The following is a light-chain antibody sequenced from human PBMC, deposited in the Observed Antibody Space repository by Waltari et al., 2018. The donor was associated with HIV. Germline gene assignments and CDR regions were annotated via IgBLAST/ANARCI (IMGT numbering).Light chain of an antibody. CDR2: DVT. CDR3: CSYAGITRV. J-gene: IGLJ2*01. Sequence: QSALTQPPSVSGSPGQSLTFSCTATSSDVGRYNSVSWDQQHPGKAPKLMISDVTQRPSGVPDRFSCSKSGNTASLSISGLRADDEADYYCCSYAGITRVFGGGTKLTVL. CDR1: SSDVGRYNS. V-gene: IGLV2-11*01.